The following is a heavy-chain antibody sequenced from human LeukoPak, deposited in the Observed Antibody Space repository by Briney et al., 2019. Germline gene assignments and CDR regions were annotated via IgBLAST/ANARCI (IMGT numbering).Heavy chain of an antibody. CDR2: IRSKAYGGTT. Sequence: PGRSLRLSCTASGFTFGDYAMSWVRQAPGKGLEWVGFIRSKAYGGTTGHAASVKGRFTISRDDSKSIAYLQMNSLKTEDTAVYYCTRGDCSGGSCYFRFWFDPWGQGTLVTVSS. J-gene: IGHJ5*02. D-gene: IGHD2-15*01. V-gene: IGHV3-49*04. CDR3: TRGDCSGGSCYFRFWFDP. CDR1: GFTFGDYA.